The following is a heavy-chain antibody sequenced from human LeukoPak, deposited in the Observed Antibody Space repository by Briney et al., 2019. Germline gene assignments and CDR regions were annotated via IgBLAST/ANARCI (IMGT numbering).Heavy chain of an antibody. Sequence: ASVKVSCKASGYTFTSYYMHWVRQAPGQGLEWMGIINPSGGSTSYAQKFQGKVTMTRDTSTSTVYMELSSLRSEDTAVYYCARVVVPKPGDGYNWAFDYWGQGTLVTVSS. CDR2: INPSGGST. CDR1: GYTFTSYY. CDR3: ARVVVPKPGDGYNWAFDY. J-gene: IGHJ4*02. V-gene: IGHV1-46*01. D-gene: IGHD5-24*01.